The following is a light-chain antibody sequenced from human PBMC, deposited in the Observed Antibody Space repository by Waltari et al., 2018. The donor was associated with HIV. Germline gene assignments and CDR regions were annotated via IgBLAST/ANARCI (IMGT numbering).Light chain of an antibody. CDR3: SSYTSSILV. V-gene: IGLV2-14*01. J-gene: IGLJ3*02. Sequence: QSALTQPASVSGSSGQSITISCTGINSDVGGYNYVSWYQQYPGKAPKLMIYDVNKWPSGVSNRFSGSKSGNTASLTISGLQAEDEAEYFCSSYTSSILVFGGGTKLTVL. CDR2: DVN. CDR1: NSDVGGYNY.